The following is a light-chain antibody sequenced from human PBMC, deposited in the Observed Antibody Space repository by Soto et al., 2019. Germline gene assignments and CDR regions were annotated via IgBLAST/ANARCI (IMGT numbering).Light chain of an antibody. CDR1: SCDVGAYNL. CDR3: SYHKGGTDGGV. V-gene: IGLV2-8*01. Sequence: QSALTQPPSASGSPGQSVTISCTGTSCDVGAYNLVSWYQQHPGKAPKLMIYDVSKRPSGVPDRFSGSKSGNTASLTVSGLQDDDEDDYFCSYHKGGTDGGVFGGGTKLTVL. J-gene: IGLJ3*02. CDR2: DVS.